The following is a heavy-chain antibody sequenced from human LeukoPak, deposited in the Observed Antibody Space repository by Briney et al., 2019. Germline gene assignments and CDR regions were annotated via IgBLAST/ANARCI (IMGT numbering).Heavy chain of an antibody. CDR3: VRDLDY. CDR2: ISSGGGTI. V-gene: IGHV3-48*03. Sequence: GGSLRLSCAASGFAFSSYEMNWVRQGPGKGLEWSSYISSGGGTIYYADSVKGRFTISRDNAKNSLYLQMNSLRAEDTAVYYCVRDLDYWGQGTLVTVSS. J-gene: IGHJ4*02. CDR1: GFAFSSYE.